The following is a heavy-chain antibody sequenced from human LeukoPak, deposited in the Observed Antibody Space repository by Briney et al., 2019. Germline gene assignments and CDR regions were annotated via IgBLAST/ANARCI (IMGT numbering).Heavy chain of an antibody. CDR1: GYTFTGYY. Sequence: ASVKVSCKASGYTFTGYYMHWVRQSPGQGLEWMGWINANSGGTNYAQKFQGRVAMTRDTSISTAYMELSRLRSDDTAVYYCARGSNDILTGSITQRGAFDIWGQGAMVTVSS. CDR3: ARGSNDILTGSITQRGAFDI. J-gene: IGHJ3*02. CDR2: INANSGGT. V-gene: IGHV1-2*02. D-gene: IGHD3-9*01.